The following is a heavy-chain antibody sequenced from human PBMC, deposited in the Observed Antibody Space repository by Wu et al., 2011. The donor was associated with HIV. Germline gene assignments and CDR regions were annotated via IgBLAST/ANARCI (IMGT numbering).Heavy chain of an antibody. J-gene: IGHJ4*02. V-gene: IGHV1-2*02. Sequence: QVQLVQSGAEVKKPGASVKVSCKASGYTFTGYYMHWVRQAPGQGLEWMGWINANSGDTKYAQKFQGRVTMTGDTSISTAYMELTSLRSDDTAVYYCARDLGGDEDDWGQGTLVTVSS. CDR1: GYTFTGYY. CDR2: INANSGDT. CDR3: ARDLGGDEDD. D-gene: IGHD2-21*01.